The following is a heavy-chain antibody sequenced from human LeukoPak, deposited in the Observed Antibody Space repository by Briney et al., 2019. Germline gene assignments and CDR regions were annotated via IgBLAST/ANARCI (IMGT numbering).Heavy chain of an antibody. Sequence: KAGGSLRLSCAASGFTFNNYNMNWVRQAPGKALEGVSSITSSGTYIFYADSVKGRFTISRDNAKNSLYLQMNSLRAEDTAVYYCARDGLGGSESVDYWGQGTLVTVSS. J-gene: IGHJ4*02. V-gene: IGHV3-21*01. D-gene: IGHD3-10*01. CDR3: ARDGLGGSESVDY. CDR2: ITSSGTYI. CDR1: GFTFNNYN.